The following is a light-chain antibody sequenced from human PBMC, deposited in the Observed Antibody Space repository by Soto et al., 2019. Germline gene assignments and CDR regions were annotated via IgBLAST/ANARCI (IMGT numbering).Light chain of an antibody. CDR3: SSYAGDSALI. CDR2: EAA. Sequence: QSALTQPASVSGSPGQSISISCTGSRSDVGSYNFVSWYQLFPGKAPKLIIYEAAKRPSGVSSRFSGSKSGFTASLTISGLQAEDEADYFCSSYAGDSALIFGGGTKLTVL. V-gene: IGLV2-23*01. J-gene: IGLJ2*01. CDR1: RSDVGSYNF.